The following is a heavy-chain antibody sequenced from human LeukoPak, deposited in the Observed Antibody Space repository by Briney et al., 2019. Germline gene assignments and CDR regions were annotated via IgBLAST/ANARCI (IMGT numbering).Heavy chain of an antibody. D-gene: IGHD6-13*01. J-gene: IGHJ2*01. CDR2: SSHSGST. CDR3: ARYSSTWPYWYFDL. CDR1: GGSISSGGYS. V-gene: IGHV4-30-2*01. Sequence: PSETLSLTCAVSGGSISSGGYSWSWVRQPPGKGLEWIVYSSHSGSTYYNPSLKSRFTISVDRSKNQFSLELTSVTAADTAVYYCARYSSTWPYWYFDLWGRGTLVTVSS.